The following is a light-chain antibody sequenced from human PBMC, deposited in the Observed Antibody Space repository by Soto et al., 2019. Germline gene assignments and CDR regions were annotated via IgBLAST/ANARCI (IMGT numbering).Light chain of an antibody. CDR3: QQSYSTPPTT. CDR2: AAS. CDR1: QSISSY. V-gene: IGKV1-39*01. Sequence: GGRVTITCRASQSISSYLNWYQQKPGKAPKLLIYAASSLQSGVPSRFSGSGSGTDFTLTISSLQPEDFATYYCQQSYSTPPTTFGQGTKVDIK. J-gene: IGKJ1*01.